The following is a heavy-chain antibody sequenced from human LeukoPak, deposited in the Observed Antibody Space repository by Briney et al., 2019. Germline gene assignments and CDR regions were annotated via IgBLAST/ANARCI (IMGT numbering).Heavy chain of an antibody. V-gene: IGHV1-8*01. D-gene: IGHD2-2*01. CDR2: MNPNSGNT. J-gene: IGHJ6*02. CDR3: ARDPEYCSSTSCDYYYGMDV. Sequence: ASVKVSCKASGYTFTSYDINWVRQATGQGLEWMGWMNPNSGNTGYAQKFQGRVTMTRNTSISTAYMELSSLRSDDTAVYYCARDPEYCSSTSCDYYYGMDVWGQGTTVTVSS. CDR1: GYTFTSYD.